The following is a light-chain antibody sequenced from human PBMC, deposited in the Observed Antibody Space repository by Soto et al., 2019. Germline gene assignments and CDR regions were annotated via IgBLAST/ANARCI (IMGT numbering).Light chain of an antibody. CDR2: AAS. J-gene: IGKJ2*01. CDR1: QSISSY. Sequence: DIQMTQSPSSLSASVGDRVTITCRASQSISSYLNWYQQKPGKAPKLLIYAASSLQSGVPSRFSGSGSGTDCTLTSSSLQPQDFATYSCQQSYRPPYTFGQGKKLETK. CDR3: QQSYRPPYT. V-gene: IGKV1-39*01.